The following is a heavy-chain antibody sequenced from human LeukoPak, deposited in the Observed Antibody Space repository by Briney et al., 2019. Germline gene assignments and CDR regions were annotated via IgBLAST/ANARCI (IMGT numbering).Heavy chain of an antibody. CDR2: IYSGGST. CDR3: ARGRRGMTTVTSLEDYYFDY. D-gene: IGHD4-17*01. V-gene: IGHV3-53*01. J-gene: IGHJ4*02. Sequence: PGGSLRLSCAASGFTVSSNYMSWVRQAPGKGLEWVSVIYSGGSTYYADSVKGRFTISRDSSKNTLYLQMNSLRAEDTAVYYCARGRRGMTTVTSLEDYYFDYWGQGTLVTVSS. CDR1: GFTVSSNY.